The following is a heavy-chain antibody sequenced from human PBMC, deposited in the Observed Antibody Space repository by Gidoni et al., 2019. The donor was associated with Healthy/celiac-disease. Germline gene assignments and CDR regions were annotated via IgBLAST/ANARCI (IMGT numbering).Heavy chain of an antibody. CDR2: ISSSSSYI. Sequence: EVQLVESGGGLVKPGGSLRLSCAASGCTFSSYSMNWVRQAPGKGLEWVSSISSSSSYIYYADSVKGRFTITRDNAKNSLYLQMNSLRAEDTAVYYCARGYCSSTSCYTGSPAFCFDYWGQGTLVTVSS. V-gene: IGHV3-21*01. D-gene: IGHD2-2*02. J-gene: IGHJ4*02. CDR3: ARGYCSSTSCYTGSPAFCFDY. CDR1: GCTFSSYS.